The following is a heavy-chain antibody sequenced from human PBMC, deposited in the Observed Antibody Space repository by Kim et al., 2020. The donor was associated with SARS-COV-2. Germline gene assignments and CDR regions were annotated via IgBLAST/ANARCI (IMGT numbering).Heavy chain of an antibody. CDR3: ARVSYGSASYYWFDP. CDR1: GFTFSDYY. J-gene: IGHJ5*02. CDR2: ISGVNSYT. D-gene: IGHD3-10*01. Sequence: LSLTCAASGFTFSDYYMSWIRQAPGKGLEWLSYISGVNSYTNYADSVKGRFTISRDNAKNSLYLQMNSLRAEDTAVYYCARVSYGSASYYWFDPWGQ. V-gene: IGHV3-11*05.